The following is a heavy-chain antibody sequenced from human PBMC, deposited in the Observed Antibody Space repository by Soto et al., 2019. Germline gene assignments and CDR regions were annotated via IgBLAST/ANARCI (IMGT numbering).Heavy chain of an antibody. CDR1: GGSISSYY. D-gene: IGHD2-2*01. Sequence: SETLSLTCTVSGGSISSYYWSWIRQPPGKGLEWIGYIYYSGSTNYNPSLKSRVTISVDTSKNQFSLKLSSVTAADTAVYHCARVPYCSSTSCHKTNYYYYYMDVWGKGTTVTVSS. CDR2: IYYSGST. CDR3: ARVPYCSSTSCHKTNYYYYYMDV. J-gene: IGHJ6*03. V-gene: IGHV4-59*01.